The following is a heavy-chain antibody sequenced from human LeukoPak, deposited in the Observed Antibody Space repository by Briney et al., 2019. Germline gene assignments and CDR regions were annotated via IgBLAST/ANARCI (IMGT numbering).Heavy chain of an antibody. CDR2: ISSSGSTI. CDR1: GFTFSDYY. J-gene: IGHJ3*02. Sequence: GGSLRLSCAVSGFTFSDYYMSWLRQAPGKGLEWVSYISSSGSTIYYADSVKGRFTISRDNAKNSLYLQMNSLRAEDTAVYYCASGQWLPSDAFDIWGQGTMVTVSS. CDR3: ASGQWLPSDAFDI. V-gene: IGHV3-11*04. D-gene: IGHD6-19*01.